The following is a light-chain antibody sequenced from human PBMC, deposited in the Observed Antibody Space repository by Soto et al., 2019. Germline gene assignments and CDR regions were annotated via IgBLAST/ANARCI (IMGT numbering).Light chain of an antibody. CDR1: QSVGNN. Sequence: EIVVTQSPATLSVSPGGRATLSCRASQSVGNNFAWYQQKPGQAPRLLIFATSTRATGVPARFSGSGSGTDFTLPIRSLQSEDFAVYYCQQYGDWPLTFGGGAKVEIE. CDR3: QQYGDWPLT. J-gene: IGKJ4*01. V-gene: IGKV3-15*01. CDR2: ATS.